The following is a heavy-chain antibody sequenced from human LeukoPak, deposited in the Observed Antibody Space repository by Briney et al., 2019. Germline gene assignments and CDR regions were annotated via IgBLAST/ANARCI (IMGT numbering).Heavy chain of an antibody. Sequence: GGSLRLPCAASGFTFSSYGMHWVRQAPGKGLEWVAFMRCDGSNKYYADSVKGRFTISRDNSKNTLYLQMNSLRAEDTAVYYCAKDHDSSGYYYFDYWGQGTLVTVSS. CDR3: AKDHDSSGYYYFDY. J-gene: IGHJ4*02. D-gene: IGHD3-22*01. V-gene: IGHV3-30*02. CDR1: GFTFSSYG. CDR2: MRCDGSNK.